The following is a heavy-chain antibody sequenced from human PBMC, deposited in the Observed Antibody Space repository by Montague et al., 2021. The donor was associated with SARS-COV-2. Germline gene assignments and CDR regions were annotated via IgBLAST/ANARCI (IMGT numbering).Heavy chain of an antibody. CDR1: GFSVSTSGLC. CDR2: IAWDDDT. V-gene: IGHV2-70*01. D-gene: IGHD6-19*01. CDR3: ARIPEYSSGGGPDWYLDL. Sequence: LALVKPTQTLTLTCTFSGFSVSTSGLCVSWIRQPPGKALEWLALIAWDDDTYYSTSLKTRLAISKDTSKNQVVLTMTDMDPVDTGTYYCARIPEYSSGGGPDWYLDLWGRGTLGTGSS. J-gene: IGHJ2*01.